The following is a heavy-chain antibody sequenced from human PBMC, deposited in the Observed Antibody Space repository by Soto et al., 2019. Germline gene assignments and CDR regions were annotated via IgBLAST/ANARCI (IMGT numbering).Heavy chain of an antibody. CDR2: ISADGRET. CDR1: GLTFSGYW. D-gene: IGHD6-6*01. J-gene: IGHJ4*02. Sequence: PGGSLRLSCAASGLTFSGYWMNWVRQAPGKGLEWVAYISADGRETKHVDSVKGRFTISRDNAKNSLFLQMNSLRAEDTAVYYCATTPRLLDSWGKGTLVTVSS. V-gene: IGHV3-7*01. CDR3: ATTPRLLDS.